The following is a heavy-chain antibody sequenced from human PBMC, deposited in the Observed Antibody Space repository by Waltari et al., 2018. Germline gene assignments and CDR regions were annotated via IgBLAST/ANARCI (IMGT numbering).Heavy chain of an antibody. CDR3: ARGGHGQQLAPFDY. V-gene: IGHV3-30-3*01. D-gene: IGHD6-13*01. CDR1: GFTFSSYA. CDR2: ITNCGSNK. Sequence: QVQLVESGGGVVQPGRSLRLSCAAPGFTFSSYAMHWVRQAPGKGLEWVAVITNCGSNKYYADSVKGRFTISRDNSKNTLYLQMNSLRAEDTAVYYCARGGHGQQLAPFDYWGQGTLVTVSS. J-gene: IGHJ4*02.